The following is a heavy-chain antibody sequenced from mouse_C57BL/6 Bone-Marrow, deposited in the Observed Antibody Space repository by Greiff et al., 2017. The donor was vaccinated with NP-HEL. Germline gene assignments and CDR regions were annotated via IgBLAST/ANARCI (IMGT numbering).Heavy chain of an antibody. D-gene: IGHD3-2*02. CDR1: GFNIKDDY. CDR2: IDPENGDT. J-gene: IGHJ4*01. V-gene: IGHV14-4*01. Sequence: EVQLQQSGAELVRPGASVKLSCTASGFNIKDDYMHWVKQRPEQGLEWIGWIDPENGDTEYASKFQGKATITADTSSNTAYLQLSSLTSEDTAVYYCTTSSGSYAMDYWGQGTSVTVSS. CDR3: TTSSGSYAMDY.